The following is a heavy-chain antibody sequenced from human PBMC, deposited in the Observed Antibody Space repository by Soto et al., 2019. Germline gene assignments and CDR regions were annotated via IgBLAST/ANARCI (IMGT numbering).Heavy chain of an antibody. V-gene: IGHV1-3*01. J-gene: IGHJ4*02. CDR1: GYTFTSYA. CDR3: ARDQVMTAFDY. CDR2: INAGNGNT. Sequence: ASVKVSCKASGYTFTSYAMHWVRQAPGQRLEWMGWINAGNGNTKYSQKFQGRVTITRDTSASTAYMELSSLRDEDTAMYYCARDQVMTAFDYWGQGALVTVSS. D-gene: IGHD2-21*02.